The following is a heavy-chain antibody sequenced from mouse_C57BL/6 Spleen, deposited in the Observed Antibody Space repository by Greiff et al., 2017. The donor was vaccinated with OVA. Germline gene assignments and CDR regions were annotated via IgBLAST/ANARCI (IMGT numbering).Heavy chain of an antibody. Sequence: EVQLQQSGPELVKPGASVKISCKASGYTFTDYYMNWVKQSHGKSLEWIGDINPNNGGTSYNQKFKGKATLTVDKSSSTAYMELRSLTSEDSAVYYCAREGDYDGYFDVWGTGTTVTVSS. V-gene: IGHV1-26*01. D-gene: IGHD2-4*01. J-gene: IGHJ1*03. CDR2: INPNNGGT. CDR3: AREGDYDGYFDV. CDR1: GYTFTDYY.